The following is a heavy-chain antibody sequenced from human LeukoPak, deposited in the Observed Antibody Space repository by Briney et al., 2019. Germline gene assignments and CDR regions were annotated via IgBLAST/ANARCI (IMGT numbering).Heavy chain of an antibody. D-gene: IGHD6-19*01. Sequence: SETLSLTCTVSGGSISSSSYYWGWIRQPPGKGLEWIGSIYYSGSTYYNPSLKSRVTISVDTSKNQFSLKLSSVTAADTAVYYCASTPSYSGWRAGYMDVWGKGTTVTISS. CDR3: ASTPSYSGWRAGYMDV. V-gene: IGHV4-39*01. CDR1: GGSISSSSYY. J-gene: IGHJ6*03. CDR2: IYYSGST.